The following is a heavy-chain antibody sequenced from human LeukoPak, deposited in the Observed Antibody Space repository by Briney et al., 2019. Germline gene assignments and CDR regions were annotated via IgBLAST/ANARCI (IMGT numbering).Heavy chain of an antibody. Sequence: PSETLSLTCTVSGGSISSYYWSWIRQPAGKGLEWIGRIYTNGSTNYNPSLKSRVTMSVDTSKNQFSLKLSSVTAADTAVYYCAREDYDIRGVYYYYMDVWGKGTTATVSS. D-gene: IGHD3-9*01. V-gene: IGHV4-4*07. CDR1: GGSISSYY. J-gene: IGHJ6*03. CDR2: IYTNGST. CDR3: AREDYDIRGVYYYYMDV.